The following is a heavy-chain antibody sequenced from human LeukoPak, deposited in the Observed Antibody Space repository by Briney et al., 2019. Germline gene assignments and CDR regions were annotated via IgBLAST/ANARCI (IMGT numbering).Heavy chain of an antibody. CDR2: IYTSGST. CDR1: GGSISSYY. J-gene: IGHJ4*02. D-gene: IGHD3-10*01. CDR3: AGEFDYYGSGSYWLFDY. Sequence: SETLSLTCTVSGGSISSYYWSWIRQPAGKGLEWIGGIYTSGSTNYNPSLKSRVTMSVDTSKNQFSLKLSSVTAADTAVYYCAGEFDYYGSGSYWLFDYWGQGTLVTVSS. V-gene: IGHV4-4*07.